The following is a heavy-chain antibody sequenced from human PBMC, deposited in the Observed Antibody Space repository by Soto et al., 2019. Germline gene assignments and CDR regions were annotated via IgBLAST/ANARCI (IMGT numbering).Heavy chain of an antibody. Sequence: QVQLVESGGGVVQPGRSLRLSCAASGFTFSSYAMHWVRQAPGKGLEWVAVISYDGSNKYYADSVKGRFTIPRDNSKNTLYLQMNSLRAEDTAVYYCARLGYYDFWSGYYTGDYWGQGTLVTVSS. J-gene: IGHJ4*02. CDR3: ARLGYYDFWSGYYTGDY. CDR2: ISYDGSNK. CDR1: GFTFSSYA. V-gene: IGHV3-30-3*01. D-gene: IGHD3-3*01.